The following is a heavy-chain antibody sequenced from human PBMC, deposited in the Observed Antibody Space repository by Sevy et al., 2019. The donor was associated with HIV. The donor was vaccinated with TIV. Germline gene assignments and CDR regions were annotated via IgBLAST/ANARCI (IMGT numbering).Heavy chain of an antibody. J-gene: IGHJ4*02. D-gene: IGHD3-22*01. CDR2: ISVSGFST. Sequence: GGSLRLSCAVSGFTFSSYAMNWVRQAPGKGLEWVSGISVSGFSTYYADSVKGRFTISRDNSRNTPYLQINSLRAEETAVYYCAKDLAYDSTYVDFWGQGTLVTVSS. V-gene: IGHV3-23*01. CDR1: GFTFSSYA. CDR3: AKDLAYDSTYVDF.